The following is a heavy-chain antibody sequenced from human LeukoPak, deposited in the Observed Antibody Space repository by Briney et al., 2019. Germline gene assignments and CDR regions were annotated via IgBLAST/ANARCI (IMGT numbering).Heavy chain of an antibody. Sequence: PGGSLRLSCAASGFTLSSFSMNWVRQAPGKGLEWVSSISSSSSYIYYADSVKGRFTISRDNAKNSLYLQMNSLRAEDTAVYYCATIYRTAIGVVEPSYMDVWGKGTTVTVSS. CDR1: GFTLSSFS. J-gene: IGHJ6*03. V-gene: IGHV3-21*01. CDR2: ISSSSSYI. CDR3: ATIYRTAIGVVEPSYMDV. D-gene: IGHD2-15*01.